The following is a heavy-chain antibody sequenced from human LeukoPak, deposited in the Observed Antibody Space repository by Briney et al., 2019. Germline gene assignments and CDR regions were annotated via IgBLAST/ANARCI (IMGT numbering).Heavy chain of an antibody. D-gene: IGHD4-23*01. Sequence: GGSLSLSCAASAFTFSSYCVRWVRHAQGKGLVWVSRTNSGASSTSYADSVKRRVTITRDNAKNTLYLHMNSLRADDTAVYYCAREQSGNGWFDPWGRGTMVSVSS. CDR3: AREQSGNGWFDP. CDR2: TNSGASST. CDR1: AFTFSSYC. J-gene: IGHJ5*02. V-gene: IGHV3-74*01.